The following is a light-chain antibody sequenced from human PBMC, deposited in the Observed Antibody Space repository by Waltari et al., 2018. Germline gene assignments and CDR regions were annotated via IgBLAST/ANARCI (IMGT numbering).Light chain of an antibody. J-gene: IGKJ1*01. Sequence: DIRMTQSPPSLPASVGDSVTITCRASQGISSYLNWYQQKPGQAPKLLIYAASSLQSGVPSRFSGSGCGTDFTLTINSLQPEDFAVYFCQQTYSHFRTFGQGTKVDVK. CDR1: QGISSY. CDR2: AAS. V-gene: IGKV1-39*01. CDR3: QQTYSHFRT.